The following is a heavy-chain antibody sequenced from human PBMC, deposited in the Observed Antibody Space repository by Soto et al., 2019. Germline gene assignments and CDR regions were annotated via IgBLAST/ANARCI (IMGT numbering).Heavy chain of an antibody. J-gene: IGHJ6*02. V-gene: IGHV3-43*01. D-gene: IGHD3-10*01. CDR2: ISWDGGST. Sequence: GGSLRLSCAASGFTFDDYTMHWVRQAPGKGLEWVSLISWDGGSTYYADSVKGRFTISRDNSKNSLYLQMNSLRTEDTALYYCAKDYAVRGVNYGYYYGMDVWGQGTTVTVSS. CDR1: GFTFDDYT. CDR3: AKDYAVRGVNYGYYYGMDV.